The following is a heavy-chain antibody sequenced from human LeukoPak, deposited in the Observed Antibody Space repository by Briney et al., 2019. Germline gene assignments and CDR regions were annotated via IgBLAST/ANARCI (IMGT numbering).Heavy chain of an antibody. V-gene: IGHV4-34*01. CDR3: AREDCSSTSCYPGALGY. CDR2: INHSGST. Sequence: PSETLSLTCAVYGGSFSGYYWSWIRQPPGKGLEWVGEINHSGSTNYNPSLKSRVTISVDTSKNQFSLKLSSVPAADTAVYYCAREDCSSTSCYPGALGYWGQGTLVTVSS. D-gene: IGHD2-2*01. J-gene: IGHJ4*02. CDR1: GGSFSGYY.